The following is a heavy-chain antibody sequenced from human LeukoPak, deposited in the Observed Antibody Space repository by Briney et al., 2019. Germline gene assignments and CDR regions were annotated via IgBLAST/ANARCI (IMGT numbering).Heavy chain of an antibody. D-gene: IGHD3-22*01. CDR1: GGSISGSSYY. CDR3: ASTGYYYDSSGPRDGMDV. V-gene: IGHV4-39*01. Sequence: KPSETLYLTRTVPGGSISGSSYYWGWIRQPPGKRLEWIGSIYYSGSTYYNPSLKSRVTISVDTSKNQFSLKLSSVTAADTAVYYCASTGYYYDSSGPRDGMDVWGQGTTVTVSS. J-gene: IGHJ6*02. CDR2: IYYSGST.